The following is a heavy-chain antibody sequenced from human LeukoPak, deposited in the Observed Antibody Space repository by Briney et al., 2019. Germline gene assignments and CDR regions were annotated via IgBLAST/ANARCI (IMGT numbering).Heavy chain of an antibody. D-gene: IGHD2-15*01. CDR1: GGFISTYY. V-gene: IGHV4-59*01. CDR3: VRERNCSGASCLDGFDI. Sequence: SETLSLTCTVSGGFISTYYWSWLRQPRGKGLEGLGYIYNSGRTNYNPSLESRVTISVDTSKNQFSLKLNSVTAADTAVYYCVRERNCSGASCLDGFDIWGQGTMVTVSS. J-gene: IGHJ3*02. CDR2: IYNSGRT.